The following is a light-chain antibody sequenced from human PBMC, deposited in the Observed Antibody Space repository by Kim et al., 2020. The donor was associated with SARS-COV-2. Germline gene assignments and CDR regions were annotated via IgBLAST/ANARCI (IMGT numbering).Light chain of an antibody. V-gene: IGLV3-1*01. Sequence: SYELTQPPSVSVSPGQTASITCSGDKLGDKYACWYQQKPGQSPVLVIYQDSKRPSGIPERFAGSNSGNTATPTVSGTQGMEEADYDCQAWDGSIYVFGAGTKGTVL. CDR1: KLGDKY. CDR2: QDS. CDR3: QAWDGSIYV. J-gene: IGLJ1*01.